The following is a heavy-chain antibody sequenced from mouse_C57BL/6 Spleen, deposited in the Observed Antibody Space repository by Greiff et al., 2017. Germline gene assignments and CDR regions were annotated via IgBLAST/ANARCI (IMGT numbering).Heavy chain of an antibody. CDR3: ARLDGYYAMDY. Sequence: VQLQQSGPELVKPGASVKISCKASGYAFSSSWMNWVKQRPGKGLEWIGRIYPGDGDTNYNGKFKGKATLTADTSSSTAYMQLSSLTSEDSAVYFCARLDGYYAMDYWGQGTSVTVSS. V-gene: IGHV1-82*01. CDR2: IYPGDGDT. CDR1: GYAFSSSW. D-gene: IGHD2-3*01. J-gene: IGHJ4*01.